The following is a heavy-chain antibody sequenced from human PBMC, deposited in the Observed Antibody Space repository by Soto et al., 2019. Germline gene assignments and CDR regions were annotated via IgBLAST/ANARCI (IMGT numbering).Heavy chain of an antibody. CDR1: GGSVSSGSYY. CDR3: ARGIAGWYQGRYYYGMDV. D-gene: IGHD6-19*01. J-gene: IGHJ6*02. Sequence: QVQLQESGPGLVKPSETLSLTCTVSGGSVSSGSYYWSWIRQPPGKGLEWIGYIYYSGSTNYNPSPKSRVTISVDTSKNQFSLKLSSVTAADTAVYYCARGIAGWYQGRYYYGMDVWGQGTTVTVSS. CDR2: IYYSGST. V-gene: IGHV4-61*01.